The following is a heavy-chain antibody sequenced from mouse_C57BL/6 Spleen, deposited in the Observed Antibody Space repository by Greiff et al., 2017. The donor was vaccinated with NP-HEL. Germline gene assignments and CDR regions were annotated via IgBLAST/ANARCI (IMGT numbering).Heavy chain of an antibody. J-gene: IGHJ2*01. CDR3: AREYYYGSSYYFDY. CDR2: ISYDGSN. D-gene: IGHD1-1*01. V-gene: IGHV3-6*01. Sequence: EVQLQESGPGLVKPSQSLSLTCSVTGYSITSGYYWNWIRQFPGNKLEWMGYISYDGSNNYNPSLKNRISITRDTSKNQFFLKLNSVTTEYTATYYCAREYYYGSSYYFDYWGQGTTLTVSS. CDR1: GYSITSGYY.